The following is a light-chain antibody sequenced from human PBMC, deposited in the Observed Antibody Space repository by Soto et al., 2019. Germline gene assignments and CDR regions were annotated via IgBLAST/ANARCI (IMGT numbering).Light chain of an antibody. V-gene: IGLV2-8*01. Sequence: QPVLTQPPSASGSPGQSVTISCTGTSNDVAITKYVSWYQQRPGKVPRLMIYEVTKRPSGVPDRFSGSKSGNTASLTVSGLQTEDEADYYCSSYAGSTNLVFGGGTKLTVL. CDR3: SSYAGSTNLV. J-gene: IGLJ3*02. CDR1: SNDVAITKY. CDR2: EVT.